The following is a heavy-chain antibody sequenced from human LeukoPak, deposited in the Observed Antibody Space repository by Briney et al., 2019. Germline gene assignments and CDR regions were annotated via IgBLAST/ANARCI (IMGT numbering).Heavy chain of an antibody. Sequence: ASVKVSCKASGYTFTGYYMHWVRQAPGQGLEWMGWINPNSGGTNYAQKFQGRVTMTRDTSISTAYMELSRLRSDDTAVYYCARESWDGIAVAGTEVDYWGQGTLVTVSS. CDR3: ARESWDGIAVAGTEVDY. D-gene: IGHD6-19*01. CDR2: INPNSGGT. V-gene: IGHV1-2*02. CDR1: GYTFTGYY. J-gene: IGHJ4*02.